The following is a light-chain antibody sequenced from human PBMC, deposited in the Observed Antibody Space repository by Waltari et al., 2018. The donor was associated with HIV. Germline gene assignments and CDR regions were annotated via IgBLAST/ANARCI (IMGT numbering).Light chain of an antibody. V-gene: IGKV1-33*01. CDR2: DVS. CDR1: QDIKKH. Sequence: DIQMTQSPSSLSAAVGDRVTITCQATQDIKKHLNWYQQEPGKAPMLLIFDVSNLETGVPSRFSGGGSGTHFTLNISSLQPEDTATYYCQQYDDLLRATFGQGTKVEVK. CDR3: QQYDDLLRAT. J-gene: IGKJ1*01.